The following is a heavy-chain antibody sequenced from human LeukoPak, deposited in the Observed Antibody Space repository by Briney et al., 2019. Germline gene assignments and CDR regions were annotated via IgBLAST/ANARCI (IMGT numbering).Heavy chain of an antibody. J-gene: IGHJ6*03. CDR2: IYYSAST. CDR3: AREGIVVVPAASGTQYYYYYMDV. V-gene: IGHV4-31*03. D-gene: IGHD2-2*01. Sequence: PSETLSLTCTVSGGSISSGGYYWSWIRQHPGKGLEWIGYIYYSASTYYNPSLKSRVTISVDTSKNQFSLKLSSVTAADTAVYYCAREGIVVVPAASGTQYYYYYMDVWGKGTTVTVSS. CDR1: GGSISSGGYY.